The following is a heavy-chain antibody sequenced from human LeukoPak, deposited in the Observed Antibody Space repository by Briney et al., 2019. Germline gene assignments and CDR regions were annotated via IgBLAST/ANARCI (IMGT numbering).Heavy chain of an antibody. V-gene: IGHV1-69*13. Sequence: SVKVSCKASGYTFTSYAMNWVRQAPGQGLEWMGGIIPIFGTANYAQKFQGRVTITADESTSTAYMELSSLRSEDTAVYYCARVPHSYTATPFDYWGQGTLVTVSS. D-gene: IGHD5-18*01. CDR3: ARVPHSYTATPFDY. J-gene: IGHJ4*02. CDR1: GYTFTSYA. CDR2: IIPIFGTA.